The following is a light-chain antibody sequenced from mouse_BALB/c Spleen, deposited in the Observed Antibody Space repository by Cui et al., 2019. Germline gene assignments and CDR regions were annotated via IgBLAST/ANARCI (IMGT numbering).Light chain of an antibody. CDR2: RAS. V-gene: IGKV3-5*01. Sequence: DIVLTPSPASLAVSLGQWATISCRASDSVDSYGNSFMHWYQQKPGQPPKLLIYRASNLESGIPARFSGSGSRTDFTLTINPVEADDVATYYCQQSNEDPFTFGSGTKLEIK. CDR1: DSVDSYGNSF. J-gene: IGKJ4*01. CDR3: QQSNEDPFT.